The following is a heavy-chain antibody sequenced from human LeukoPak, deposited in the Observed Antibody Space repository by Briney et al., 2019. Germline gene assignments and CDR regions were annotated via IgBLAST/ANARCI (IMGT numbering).Heavy chain of an antibody. J-gene: IGHJ4*02. CDR3: ARGRIQDY. D-gene: IGHD5-18*01. CDR1: GGSFSGYF. CDR2: INHSGST. Sequence: SSETLSLTCAVYGGSFSGYFWSWIRQPPGKGLEWIGEINHSGSTNYNPSLKSRVTLSVDTSKNQFSLKLSSVTAADTAVYYCARGRIQDYWGQRTLVTVSS. V-gene: IGHV4-34*01.